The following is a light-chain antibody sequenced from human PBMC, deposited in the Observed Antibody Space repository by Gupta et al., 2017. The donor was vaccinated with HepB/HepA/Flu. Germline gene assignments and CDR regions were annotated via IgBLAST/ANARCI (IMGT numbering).Light chain of an antibody. J-gene: IGLJ2*01. CDR1: SPNIGSNT. CDR3: ATWDDSLNGYAV. Sequence: QAVLTQPPSVSGTPGQRVTISCSGSSPNIGSNTVNWYQQLPGTAPTLVIYRNDQRPSEVPDRFSGSKSGTSASLAISGLQSEDEADYYCATWDDSLNGYAVFGGGTKLTVL. V-gene: IGLV1-44*01. CDR2: RND.